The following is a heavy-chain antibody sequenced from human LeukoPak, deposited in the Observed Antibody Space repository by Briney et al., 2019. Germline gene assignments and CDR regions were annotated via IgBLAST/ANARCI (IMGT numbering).Heavy chain of an antibody. Sequence: PGGSLRLSCAASGFTFSSYGMHWVRQAPGKGLGWVAVISYDGSNKYYADSVKGRFTISRDNSKNTLYLQMNSLRAEDTAVYYCAKGGHGRGWYLDLWGRGTLVTVPS. J-gene: IGHJ2*01. CDR3: AKGGHGRGWYLDL. CDR1: GFTFSSYG. V-gene: IGHV3-30*18. CDR2: ISYDGSNK. D-gene: IGHD3-10*01.